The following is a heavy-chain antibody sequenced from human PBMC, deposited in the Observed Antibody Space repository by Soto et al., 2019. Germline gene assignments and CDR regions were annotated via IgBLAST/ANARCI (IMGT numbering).Heavy chain of an antibody. V-gene: IGHV1-69*06. CDR1: GGPLSSYA. J-gene: IGHJ6*02. Sequence: SVKVASTAAGGPLSSYAIGWVRQAPGQGLEWMGGIIPIFGTANYAQKFQGRVTITADKSTSTAYMELSSLRSEDTAVYCCARGVVFTRTHYMDGWGQQTTVTVSS. D-gene: IGHD2-2*01. CDR3: ARGVVFTRTHYMDG. CDR2: IIPIFGTA.